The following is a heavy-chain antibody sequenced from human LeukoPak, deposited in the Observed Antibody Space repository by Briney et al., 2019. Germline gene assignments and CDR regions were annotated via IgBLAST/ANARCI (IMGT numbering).Heavy chain of an antibody. CDR1: GGSISSYY. D-gene: IGHD2-15*01. J-gene: IGHJ4*02. CDR2: IYYSGST. V-gene: IGHV4-59*08. CDR3: ARRYCSGGSCYPRHFVF. Sequence: SETLSLTCTVSGGSISSYYWNWIRQSPGKGLEWIGYIYYSGSTNYNPSLKSRVTISVDTSKNQFSLNLSSVTAADTAVYYCARRYCSGGSCYPRHFVFWGQGTLVTVSS.